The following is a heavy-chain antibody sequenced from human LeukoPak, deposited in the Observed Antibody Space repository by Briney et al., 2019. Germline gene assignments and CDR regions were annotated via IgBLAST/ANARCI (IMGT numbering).Heavy chain of an antibody. CDR2: INSKSGGT. D-gene: IGHD2-2*01. J-gene: IGHJ5*02. CDR3: ARVRPLVAGAMGVEEKWFDP. V-gene: IGHV1-2*02. CDR1: GYTFTDYY. Sequence: ASVTVSCKASGYTFTDYYVHWVRQAPGQGLEWMGCINSKSGGTKYGQKFQGRVTMTRDTSISTASMDLSRLQSDHTAVYYCARVRPLVAGAMGVEEKWFDPWGQGTLVTVSS.